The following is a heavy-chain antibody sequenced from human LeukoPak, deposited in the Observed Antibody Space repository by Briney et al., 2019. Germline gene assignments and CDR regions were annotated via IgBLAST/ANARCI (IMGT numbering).Heavy chain of an antibody. CDR1: GFTFSNHG. CDR3: AKDRFYDFDY. Sequence: PGGSLRLSCIASGFTFSNHGMHWVRQAPGKGLEWVTFIGHDGDNEQYAQSVRGRFTISRDKSKNTVYLQMNSLRAEDTAVYYCAKDRFYDFDYWGQGTLVTVSS. D-gene: IGHD3-16*01. J-gene: IGHJ4*02. CDR2: IGHDGDNE. V-gene: IGHV3-30*02.